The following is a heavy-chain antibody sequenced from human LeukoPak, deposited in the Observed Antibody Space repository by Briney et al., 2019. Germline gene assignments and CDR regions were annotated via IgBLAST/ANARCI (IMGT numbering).Heavy chain of an antibody. Sequence: PGGSLRLSCAASGFTFSSYGMHWVRQAPGKGLEWVAVISYDGSSKYYADSVKGRFTISRDNSKNTLYPQMNSLRAEDTAVYYCARAAAGSYGMDVWGKGTTVTVSS. J-gene: IGHJ6*04. CDR3: ARAAAGSYGMDV. D-gene: IGHD6-13*01. CDR2: ISYDGSSK. CDR1: GFTFSSYG. V-gene: IGHV3-30*03.